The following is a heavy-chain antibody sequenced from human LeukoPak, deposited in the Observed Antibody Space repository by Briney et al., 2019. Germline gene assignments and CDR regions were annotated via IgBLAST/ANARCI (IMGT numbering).Heavy chain of an antibody. Sequence: PGGSLRLSCAASGFTFNIYAMSWVRQARGKGVEWVSAINDISSNTYYADSVKGRFTISRDNSSDTLYLQMNNLRAEDTALYYCAKGYYAVFGWGQGTLVSVSS. CDR1: GFTFNIYA. V-gene: IGHV3-23*01. CDR2: INDISSNT. J-gene: IGHJ4*02. CDR3: AKGYYAVFG. D-gene: IGHD1-26*01.